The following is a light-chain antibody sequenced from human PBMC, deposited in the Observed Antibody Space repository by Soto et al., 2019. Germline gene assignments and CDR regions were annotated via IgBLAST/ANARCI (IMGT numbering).Light chain of an antibody. V-gene: IGLV2-14*01. Sequence: QSALTQPASVSGSPGQSITISCTGTSSDVGGYKYVSWYQQHPGKAPKVMIYEVSNRPSGVSNRFSGSKSGNTASLTISGLQAEDEADYYCSSYTSSSTQVFGTGTKVTVL. J-gene: IGLJ1*01. CDR3: SSYTSSSTQV. CDR2: EVS. CDR1: SSDVGGYKY.